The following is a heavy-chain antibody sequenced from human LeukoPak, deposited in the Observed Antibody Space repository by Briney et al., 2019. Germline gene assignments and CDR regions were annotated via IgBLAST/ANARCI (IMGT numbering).Heavy chain of an antibody. CDR2: ISSGGSTI. CDR1: GFTFSDYY. Sequence: GGSLRLSCAASGFTFSDYYMSWIRQAPGKGLEWVSYISSGGSTIYYADSVKGRFTISRDNAKNSLYLQMNSLRAEDTAVYYCARELWFGDSAFDIWGQGTMVTVSS. V-gene: IGHV3-11*04. CDR3: ARELWFGDSAFDI. D-gene: IGHD3-10*01. J-gene: IGHJ3*02.